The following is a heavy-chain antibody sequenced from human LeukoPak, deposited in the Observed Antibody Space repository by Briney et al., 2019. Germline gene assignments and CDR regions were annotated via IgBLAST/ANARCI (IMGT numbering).Heavy chain of an antibody. J-gene: IGHJ4*02. CDR3: AKTQGFFDH. V-gene: IGHV3-23*01. CDR1: GFTFSNNG. Sequence: GSLRLSCAASGFTFSNNGMTWVRQAPGKGMEWVTGISDGGDTTYDAGSVKGRFTVSRDNSKNILYLQMNSLRAEDTAIYYCAKTQGFFDHWGQGSLVTVSS. CDR2: ISDGGDTT.